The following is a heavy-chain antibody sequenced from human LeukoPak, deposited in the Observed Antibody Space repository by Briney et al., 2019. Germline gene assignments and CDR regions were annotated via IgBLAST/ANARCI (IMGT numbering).Heavy chain of an antibody. CDR1: GFTFSSYS. J-gene: IGHJ5*02. D-gene: IGHD6-13*01. CDR2: ISSTSSYI. V-gene: IGHV3-21*01. CDR3: ARDKIPSAGTPRGFDP. Sequence: GGSLRLSCAASGFTFSSYSMNWVRQAPGKGLEWVSSISSTSSYIYYAASVKGRFTISRDNAKSSLYLQMNSLRAEDTAVYYCARDKIPSAGTPRGFDPWGQGTLVAVSS.